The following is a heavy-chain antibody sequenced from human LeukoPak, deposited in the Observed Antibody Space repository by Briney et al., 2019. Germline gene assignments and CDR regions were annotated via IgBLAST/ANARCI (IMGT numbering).Heavy chain of an antibody. V-gene: IGHV3-9*03. CDR1: GFTFDDYA. D-gene: IGHD3-9*01. Sequence: GGSLRLSCAASGFTFDDYAMHRVRQAPGKGLEWVSGISWNSGSIGYADSVKGRFTISRDNAKNSLYLQMNSLRAEDMALYYCAKDISSGYYDILTGYFGAFDIWGQGTMVTVSS. J-gene: IGHJ3*02. CDR2: ISWNSGSI. CDR3: AKDISSGYYDILTGYFGAFDI.